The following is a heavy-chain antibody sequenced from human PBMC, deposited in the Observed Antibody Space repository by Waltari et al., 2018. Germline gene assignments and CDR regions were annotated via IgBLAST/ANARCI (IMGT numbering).Heavy chain of an antibody. Sequence: QLQLQESGPGLLRPSETLSLTCTAAAGSISSTTDSWGWIRQPPGKGLEWIGSIHHTGSIYHNPCLKTLVTISAEPSRQHLSLKLRFVTAADTALYYCARSVAARRINWFDPWGQGTLVTVSS. V-gene: IGHV4-39*02. J-gene: IGHJ5*02. CDR1: AGSISSTTDS. CDR2: IHHTGSI. D-gene: IGHD6-6*01. CDR3: ARSVAARRINWFDP.